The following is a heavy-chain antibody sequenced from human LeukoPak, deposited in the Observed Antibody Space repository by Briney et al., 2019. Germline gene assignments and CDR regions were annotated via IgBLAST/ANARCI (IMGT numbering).Heavy chain of an antibody. D-gene: IGHD3-10*01. J-gene: IGHJ4*02. CDR1: GFTFSSYA. CDR2: ISGSGSHT. CDR3: AKESSASYYGSGGDS. Sequence: GGSLRLSCAASGFTFSSYAMSWVRQAPGKGLEWVSSISGSGSHTYYANSVKGRFTISRDNPKNTLYLQMNSLRAEDTAVYYCAKESSASYYGSGGDSWGQGTLVTVSS. V-gene: IGHV3-23*01.